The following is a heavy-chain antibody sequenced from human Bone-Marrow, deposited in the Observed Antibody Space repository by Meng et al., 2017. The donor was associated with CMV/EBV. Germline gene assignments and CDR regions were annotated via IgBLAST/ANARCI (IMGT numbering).Heavy chain of an antibody. V-gene: IGHV4-34*01. J-gene: IGHJ4*02. CDR1: GGSFSGYY. CDR2: INHSGST. Sequence: SETLSLTCAVYGGSFSGYYWSWIRQPPGKGLEWIGEINHSGSTNYNPSLKSRVTISVDTSKNQSSLKLSSVTAADTAVYYCARGSVRELLDYWGQGTLVTVSS. CDR3: ARGSVRELLDY. D-gene: IGHD1-7*01.